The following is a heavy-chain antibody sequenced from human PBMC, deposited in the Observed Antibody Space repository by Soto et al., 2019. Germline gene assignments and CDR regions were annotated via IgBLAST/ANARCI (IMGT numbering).Heavy chain of an antibody. CDR1: GYSFTSYW. CDR3: ARFTPDYDFWSGYSY. CDR2: IYPGDSDT. V-gene: IGHV5-51*01. D-gene: IGHD3-3*01. Sequence: PGGSLKISCKGSGYSFTSYWIGWVRQMPGKGLEWMGIIYPGDSDTRYSPSFQGQVTISADKSISTAYLQWSSLKASDTAMYYCARFTPDYDFWSGYSYWGQGTLVTVSS. J-gene: IGHJ4*02.